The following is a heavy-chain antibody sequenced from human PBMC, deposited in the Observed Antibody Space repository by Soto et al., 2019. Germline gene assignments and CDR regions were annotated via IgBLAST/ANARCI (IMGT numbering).Heavy chain of an antibody. J-gene: IGHJ6*02. Sequence: SQTLSLTCDISGDSVSSNSAAWNWVRQSASRGLGWLGRTYYRSKWYNDYAVSVKSRITINPDTSKNHFYLQLNSVTPEDTAVYYCARGEAARGSSVMDVWGQGTPVTVSS. D-gene: IGHD6-6*01. CDR3: ARGEAARGSSVMDV. V-gene: IGHV6-1*01. CDR2: TYYRSKWYN. CDR1: GDSVSSNSAA.